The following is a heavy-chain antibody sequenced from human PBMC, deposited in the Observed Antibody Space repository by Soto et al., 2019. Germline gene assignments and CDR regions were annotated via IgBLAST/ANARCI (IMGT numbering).Heavy chain of an antibody. V-gene: IGHV1-8*01. CDR3: ARGVSFLDYYYYMDV. Sequence: GASVKVSCKAPGYTFTSYDINWVRQATGQGLEWMGWMNPNSGNTGYAQKFQGRVTMTRNTSISTAYMELSSLRSEDTAVYYCARGVSFLDYYYYMDVWGKGTTVTVSS. D-gene: IGHD3-3*01. J-gene: IGHJ6*03. CDR2: MNPNSGNT. CDR1: GYTFTSYD.